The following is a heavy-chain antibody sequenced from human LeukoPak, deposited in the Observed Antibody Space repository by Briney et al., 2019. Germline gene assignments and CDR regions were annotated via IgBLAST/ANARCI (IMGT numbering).Heavy chain of an antibody. Sequence: SETLSLTCAVYGGSFSGYYWSWIRQPPGKGLEWIGEINHSGSTNYNPSLKSRVTISVDTSKNQFSLKLSSVTAADTAVYYCARGRGYYYGSGSYYHDYWGQGTLVTVSS. D-gene: IGHD3-10*01. CDR1: GGSFSGYY. CDR2: INHSGST. CDR3: ARGRGYYYGSGSYYHDY. V-gene: IGHV4-34*01. J-gene: IGHJ4*02.